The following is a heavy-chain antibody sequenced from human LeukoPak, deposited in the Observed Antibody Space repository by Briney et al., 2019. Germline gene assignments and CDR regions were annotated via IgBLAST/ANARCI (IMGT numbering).Heavy chain of an antibody. CDR2: ITPINGNT. J-gene: IGHJ4*02. CDR1: GYTFTGYG. D-gene: IGHD3-22*01. CDR3: ARDSYDSSGSYFFLKLLDY. V-gene: IGHV1-18*01. Sequence: ASVKVSCKVSGYTFTGYGINWVRQAPGQGLEWMGWITPINGNTDYAQKFQGRVTMTTDTSTNTAYMELRSLRSDDTAVYYCARDSYDSSGSYFFLKLLDYWGQGTRVAVSS.